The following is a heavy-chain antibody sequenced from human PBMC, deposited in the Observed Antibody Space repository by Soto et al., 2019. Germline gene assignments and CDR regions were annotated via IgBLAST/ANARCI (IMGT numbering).Heavy chain of an antibody. J-gene: IGHJ5*02. CDR3: EHRHAQNQLVAEWFDP. D-gene: IGHD6-13*01. V-gene: IGHV2-5*02. Sequence: QITLKESGPPLVKPTQTLTLTCTFSGFSLSTSGVGVGWIRQPPGQALEWLALIYWDDDKRYSPSLKNTLTISKDTSTNQAVLTMTNMEPLDTATYYCEHRHAQNQLVAEWFDPWGQGTLVTVSS. CDR2: IYWDDDK. CDR1: GFSLSTSGVG.